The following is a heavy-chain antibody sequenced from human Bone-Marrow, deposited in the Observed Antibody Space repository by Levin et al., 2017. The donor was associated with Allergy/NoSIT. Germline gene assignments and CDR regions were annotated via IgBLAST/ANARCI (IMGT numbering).Heavy chain of an antibody. CDR1: GFTFGDYA. V-gene: IGHV3-49*03. D-gene: IGHD5-12*01. Sequence: GGSLRLSCTASGFTFGDYAMSWFRQAPGKGLEWVGFIRSKAYGGTTEYAASVKGRFTISRDDSKSIAYLQMNSLKTEDTAVYYCTRERLVSDIVATIPGAGPDHWGQGTLVTVSS. J-gene: IGHJ4*02. CDR2: IRSKAYGGTT. CDR3: TRERLVSDIVATIPGAGPDH.